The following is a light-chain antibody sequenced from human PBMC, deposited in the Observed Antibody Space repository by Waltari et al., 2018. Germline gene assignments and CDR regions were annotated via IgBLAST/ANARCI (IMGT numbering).Light chain of an antibody. V-gene: IGKV1-39*01. CDR2: AAS. Sequence: DIQMTHPPSSLSASVGDRVPITCRASQSISTALSWYLQKPGKAPKLLIYAASLLQDGVPSRFRGSGSGTDFTLTMSNLQPEDFATYFCHQSYKAPQTFGGGTRLEIK. CDR1: QSISTA. CDR3: HQSYKAPQT. J-gene: IGKJ4*01.